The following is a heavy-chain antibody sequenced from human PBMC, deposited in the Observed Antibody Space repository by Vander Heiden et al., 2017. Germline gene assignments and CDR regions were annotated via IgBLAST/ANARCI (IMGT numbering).Heavy chain of an antibody. J-gene: IGHJ5*02. Sequence: EVQLLESGGGLVQPGRSLRLSCAASGFTFSSYSMSWVRQAAGKGLEWVSAISGSGGSTDYADSGKGRFTISRENYKNPQYMKMNSMRAEDSAVYYWAKDWGWFAPWGQGNLVTVS. CDR3: AKDWGWFAP. V-gene: IGHV3-23*01. CDR1: GFTFSSYS. D-gene: IGHD3-16*01. CDR2: ISGSGGST.